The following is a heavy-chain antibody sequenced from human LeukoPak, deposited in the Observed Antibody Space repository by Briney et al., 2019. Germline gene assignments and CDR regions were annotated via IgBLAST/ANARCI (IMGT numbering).Heavy chain of an antibody. J-gene: IGHJ3*02. CDR1: GFTFSNYW. CDR2: INSDETNI. Sequence: GGSPRLSCTASGFTFSNYWIHWFREAPGKGLVWVSRINSDETNIRYADSVKGRFTISRDNAKNTVYLQMNSLRAEDTAIYYCARDLVAKDAFDIWGQGAMVTVSS. D-gene: IGHD2-15*01. CDR3: ARDLVAKDAFDI. V-gene: IGHV3-74*01.